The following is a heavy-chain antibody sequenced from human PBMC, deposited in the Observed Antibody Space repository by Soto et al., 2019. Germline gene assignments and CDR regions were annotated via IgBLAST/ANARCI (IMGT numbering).Heavy chain of an antibody. V-gene: IGHV4-4*02. CDR1: GGSIISTHW. CDR2: IYHNVTT. CDR3: ARGPQY. Sequence: SETLSLTCAVSGGSIISTHWWTWVRQSSGKGLEWIGEIYHNVTTNYNPSLKSRLTISVDTSKNHFSLSLTPVTVRDTATYFCARGPQYWGPGKLVTVSS. J-gene: IGHJ4*02.